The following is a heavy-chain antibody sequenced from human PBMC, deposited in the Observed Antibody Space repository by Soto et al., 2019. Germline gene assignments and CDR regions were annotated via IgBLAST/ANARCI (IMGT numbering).Heavy chain of an antibody. D-gene: IGHD3-10*01. CDR1: GFTFSSYW. Sequence: PGGSLRLSCAASGFTFSSYWMHWVRQAPGKGLVWVSRINSDGSSTSYADSVKGRFTISIDNAKNTLYLQMNSLRAEDTAVYYCARVKYYGSGSSRYYYYGMDVWGQGTTVTVSS. CDR3: ARVKYYGSGSSRYYYYGMDV. J-gene: IGHJ6*02. V-gene: IGHV3-74*01. CDR2: INSDGSST.